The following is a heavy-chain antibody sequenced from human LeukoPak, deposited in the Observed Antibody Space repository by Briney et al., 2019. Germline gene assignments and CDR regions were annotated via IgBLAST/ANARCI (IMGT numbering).Heavy chain of an antibody. CDR1: GITLSNYG. J-gene: IGHJ4*02. V-gene: IGHV3-23*01. CDR3: AKRGVAIRVILVGFHKEAYYFDS. D-gene: IGHD3-22*01. CDR2: ISDSGGFT. Sequence: PGGSLRLSCAVSGITLSNYGMSWVRQAPGKGLEWVAGISDSGGFTKYADSVKGRFSISRDNSKNTLYLQMNSLRAEDTAVYFCAKRGVAIRVILVGFHKEAYYFDSWGQGALVTVSS.